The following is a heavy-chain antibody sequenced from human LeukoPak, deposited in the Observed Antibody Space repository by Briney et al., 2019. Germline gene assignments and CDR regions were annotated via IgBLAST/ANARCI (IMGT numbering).Heavy chain of an antibody. J-gene: IGHJ3*02. D-gene: IGHD4-17*01. CDR1: GDSFSSHY. V-gene: IGHV4-59*11. CDR3: ARDLVTVTKGFDI. Sequence: SETLSLTCTVSGDSFSSHYWTWIRQPPGKGLEGIGYISYIGSTNYNPSLKSRLNISIDTSKNPFYLKLTSVTAADTGVYYCARDLVTVTKGFDIWGQGKVVSVSS. CDR2: ISYIGST.